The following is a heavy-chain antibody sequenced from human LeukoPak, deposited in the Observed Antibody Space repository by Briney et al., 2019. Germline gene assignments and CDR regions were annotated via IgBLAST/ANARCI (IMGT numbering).Heavy chain of an antibody. V-gene: IGHV4-34*01. D-gene: IGHD5-24*01. J-gene: IGHJ4*02. Sequence: KTSETLSLTCAVYGGSFSGYYWSWIRQPPGKGLEWIGEINHSGSTNYNPSLKSRVTISVDTSKNQFSLKLSSVTAADTAVYYCARGRNNEMATSTRSPFDYWGQGTLVTVSS. CDR2: INHSGST. CDR3: ARGRNNEMATSTRSPFDY. CDR1: GGSFSGYY.